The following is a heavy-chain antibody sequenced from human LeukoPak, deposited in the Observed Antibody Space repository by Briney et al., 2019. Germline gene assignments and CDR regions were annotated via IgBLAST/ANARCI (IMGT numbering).Heavy chain of an antibody. V-gene: IGHV3-30*02. CDR2: IRYDGSNK. Sequence: GGSLRLSCAASGFTFSSYGMHWVRQAPGKGLEWVAFIRYDGSNKYYADSVKGRFTISRDNAKNSLSLQMNSLRAEDTAVYYCAKEHWGYSSGWYPFDYWGQGTLVTVSS. D-gene: IGHD6-19*01. CDR3: AKEHWGYSSGWYPFDY. CDR1: GFTFSSYG. J-gene: IGHJ4*02.